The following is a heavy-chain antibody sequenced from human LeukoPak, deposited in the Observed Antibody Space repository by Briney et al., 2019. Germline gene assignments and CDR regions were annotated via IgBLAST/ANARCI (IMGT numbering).Heavy chain of an antibody. CDR3: ARLSVSSWISDY. CDR1: GGSISSSSYY. CDR2: IYYSGST. D-gene: IGHD6-13*01. J-gene: IGHJ4*02. Sequence: SETLSLTCTVSGGSISSSSYYWGWVRQPPGKGLEWIGSIYYSGSTYYNPSLKSRVTISVDPSKNQFSLKLRSVTAADTTVYYCARLSVSSWISDYWGQGTLVTVSS. V-gene: IGHV4-39*01.